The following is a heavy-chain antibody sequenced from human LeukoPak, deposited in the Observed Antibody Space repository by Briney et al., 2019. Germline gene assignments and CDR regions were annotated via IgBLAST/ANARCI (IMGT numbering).Heavy chain of an antibody. V-gene: IGHV3-30*14. J-gene: IGHJ5*02. CDR2: ISFDESHG. CDR3: ARAAGVRNWFDP. CDR1: GFTFNSYA. Sequence: GGSLRLSCVASGFTFNSYAMNWVRQAPGKGLEWVAVISFDESHGYYADSVKGRFTISRDNSRNTVYLQMDSLRAEDTAVYYCARAAGVRNWFDPWGQGTLVTVSS.